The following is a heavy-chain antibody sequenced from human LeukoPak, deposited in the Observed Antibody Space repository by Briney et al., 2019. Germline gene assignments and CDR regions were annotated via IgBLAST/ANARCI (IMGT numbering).Heavy chain of an antibody. CDR1: GGSFSGYY. V-gene: IGHV4-59*01. Sequence: SETLSLTCAVYGGSFSGYYWSWIRQPPGKGLEWIGYIYYSGSTNYNPSLKSRVTISVDTSKNQFSLKLSSVTAADTAVYYCARGRRQWSYWGQGTLVTVSS. CDR2: IYYSGST. CDR3: ARGRRQWSY. J-gene: IGHJ4*02. D-gene: IGHD6-19*01.